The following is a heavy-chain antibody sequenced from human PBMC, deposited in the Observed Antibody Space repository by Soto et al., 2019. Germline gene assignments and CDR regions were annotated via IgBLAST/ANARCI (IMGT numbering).Heavy chain of an antibody. Sequence: VQLLESGGGLVQPGGSLRLSCAASGFTFSIYAMSWVRQAPGKGLEWVSSIGGGPDDTYYADSVKGRFTISRDNSKNSLYLQMNSLRAEDTAVYYCARDGPTVTTFDYWGQGTLVTVSS. CDR2: IGGGPDDT. V-gene: IGHV3-23*01. D-gene: IGHD4-17*01. CDR3: ARDGPTVTTFDY. J-gene: IGHJ4*02. CDR1: GFTFSIYA.